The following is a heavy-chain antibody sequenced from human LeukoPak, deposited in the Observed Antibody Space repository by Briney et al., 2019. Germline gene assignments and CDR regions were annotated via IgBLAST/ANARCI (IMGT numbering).Heavy chain of an antibody. V-gene: IGHV3-21*01. J-gene: IGHJ4*02. CDR2: ISSSSSYV. D-gene: IGHD2-15*01. Sequence: GGSLRLSCAASGFTFSIYSMIWVRQAPGKGLEWVSSISSSSSYVYYADSVKGRFTISRDNAKNSLYLQMNSLRAEDTAVYYCARTDLDCSGGSCPDYWGQGTLVTVSS. CDR3: ARTDLDCSGGSCPDY. CDR1: GFTFSIYS.